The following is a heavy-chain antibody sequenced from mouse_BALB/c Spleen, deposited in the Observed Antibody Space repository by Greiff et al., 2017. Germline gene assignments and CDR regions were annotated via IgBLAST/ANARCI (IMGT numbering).Heavy chain of an antibody. V-gene: IGHV1-14*01. J-gene: IGHJ2*01. D-gene: IGHD1-1*01. Sequence: EVQLQQSGPELVKPGASVKMSCKASGYTFTSYVMHWVKQKPGQGLEWIGYINPYNDGTKYNEKFKGKATLTSDKSSSTAYMELSSLTSEDSAVYYCARSNPPHYYGSSWDYWGQGTTLTVSS. CDR3: ARSNPPHYYGSSWDY. CDR2: INPYNDGT. CDR1: GYTFTSYV.